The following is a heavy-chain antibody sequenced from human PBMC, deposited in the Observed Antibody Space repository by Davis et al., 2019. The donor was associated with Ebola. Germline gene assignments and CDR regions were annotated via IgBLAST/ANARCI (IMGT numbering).Heavy chain of an antibody. CDR1: GFTFSRYG. J-gene: IGHJ3*02. V-gene: IGHV3-30*02. CDR2: IRYDASNK. D-gene: IGHD1-14*01. Sequence: PGGSLRLSCAASGFTFSRYGMHWVRQAPGKGLDWMAYIRYDASNKLYAVSVKGRFTISRDNSKNTLYLQMNSLRAEDTAVYYCAKAPDKGDDAFDIWGQGTMVTVAS. CDR3: AKAPDKGDDAFDI.